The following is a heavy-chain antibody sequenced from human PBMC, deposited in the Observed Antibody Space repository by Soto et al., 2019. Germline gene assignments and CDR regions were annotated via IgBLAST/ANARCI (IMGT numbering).Heavy chain of an antibody. D-gene: IGHD2-2*01. V-gene: IGHV1-18*04. Sequence: ASVKVSCKASGYTFTSYGISWVRQAPGQGLEWMGWISAYNGNTNYAQKLQGRITMTTDTSTRKAYLEMRSLRSDDTAVDYCARDVFVVVPAATNWLDLCGQGTRVTVSS. J-gene: IGHJ5*01. CDR1: GYTFTSYG. CDR2: ISAYNGNT. CDR3: ARDVFVVVPAATNWLDL.